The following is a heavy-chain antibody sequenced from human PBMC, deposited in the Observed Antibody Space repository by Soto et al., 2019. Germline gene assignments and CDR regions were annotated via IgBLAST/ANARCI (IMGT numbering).Heavy chain of an antibody. V-gene: IGHV1-18*01. CDR1: GYTFTSYG. CDR2: ISAYNGNT. D-gene: IGHD2-2*01. J-gene: IGHJ6*02. CDR3: ARLVVPAAMDYYYGMDV. Sequence: EASVKVSCKASGYTFTSYGISWVRQAPGQGLEWMGWISAYNGNTNYAQKLQGRVTMTTDTSTSTAYMELRSLRSDDTAVYYCARLVVPAAMDYYYGMDVWGQGTTVTVSS.